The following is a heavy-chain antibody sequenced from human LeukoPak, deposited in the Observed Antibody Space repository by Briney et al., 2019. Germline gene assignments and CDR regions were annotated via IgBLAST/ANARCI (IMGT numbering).Heavy chain of an antibody. CDR2: INPNSGGT. CDR3: ARGTYYYGSGSYSIDY. J-gene: IGHJ4*02. V-gene: IGHV1-2*02. CDR1: GYTFTNYY. Sequence: ASVKVSCKASGYTFTNYYIHWVRQAPGQGLEWMGWINPNSGGTNYAQKFQGRVTMTRDTSISTAYMELSRLRSDDTAVYYCARGTYYYGSGSYSIDYWGQGTLVTVSS. D-gene: IGHD3-10*01.